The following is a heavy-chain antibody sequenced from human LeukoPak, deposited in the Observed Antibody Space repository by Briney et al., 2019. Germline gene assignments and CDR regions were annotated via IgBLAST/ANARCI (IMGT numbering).Heavy chain of an antibody. V-gene: IGHV4-4*02. CDR3: VAAAAGLYYFDY. Sequence: SETLSLTCAVSGGSISSSNWWSWVRQPPGKGLEWIGEIYHSGSTNYNPSLKSRVTISVDKSKNQFSLKLSSVTAADTAVYYCVAAAAGLYYFDYWGQGTLVTVSS. CDR2: IYHSGST. J-gene: IGHJ4*02. D-gene: IGHD2-15*01. CDR1: GGSISSSNW.